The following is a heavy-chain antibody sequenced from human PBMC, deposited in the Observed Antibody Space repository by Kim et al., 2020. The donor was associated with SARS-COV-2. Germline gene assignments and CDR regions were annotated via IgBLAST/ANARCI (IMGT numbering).Heavy chain of an antibody. CDR1: GFTFSSYA. CDR2: ISYDGSNK. D-gene: IGHD1-26*01. V-gene: IGHV3-30-3*01. J-gene: IGHJ2*01. Sequence: GGSLRLSCAASGFTFSSYAMHWVRQAPGKGLEWVAVISYDGSNKYYADSVKGRFTISRDNSKNTLYLQMNSLRAEDTAVYYCARSSPGAWYFDLWGRGTLVTVSS. CDR3: ARSSPGAWYFDL.